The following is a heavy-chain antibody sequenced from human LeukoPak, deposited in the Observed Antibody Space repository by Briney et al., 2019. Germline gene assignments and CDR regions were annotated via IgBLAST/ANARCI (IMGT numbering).Heavy chain of an antibody. CDR1: GYTFTGHY. V-gene: IGHV1-2*02. D-gene: IGHD1-26*01. CDR2: RNPNNGGT. J-gene: IGHJ4*02. CDR3: ARGCALYSGMYIDFDY. Sequence: ASVKVSCKASGYTFTGHYMHCAPHAPGQGLEWMGYRNPNNGGTNNAQKLEGRVTMNRDAHISTDYLELRRLRSDDTAVYYCARGCALYSGMYIDFDYWGQGTLVTVSS.